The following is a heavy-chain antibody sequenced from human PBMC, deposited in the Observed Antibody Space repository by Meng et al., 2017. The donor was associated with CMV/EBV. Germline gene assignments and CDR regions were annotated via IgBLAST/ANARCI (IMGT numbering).Heavy chain of an antibody. D-gene: IGHD3-3*01. CDR2: INHSGST. Sequence: QVQLYDVAAGLLNPSDTLPRTCAVYGGSFIGYYWSLIRQPPWKGLECIGEINHSGSTNYNPSLKSRVTISVDTSKNQFSLKLSSVTAADTAVYYCARGRTGEHDFWSGYWADYWGQGTLVTVSS. CDR1: GGSFIGYY. CDR3: ARGRTGEHDFWSGYWADY. J-gene: IGHJ4*02. V-gene: IGHV4-34*01.